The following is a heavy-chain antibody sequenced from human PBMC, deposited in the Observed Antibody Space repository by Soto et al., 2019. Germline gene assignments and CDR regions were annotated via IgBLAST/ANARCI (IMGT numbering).Heavy chain of an antibody. J-gene: IGHJ3*02. V-gene: IGHV4-30-4*01. CDR1: GGSISSGDYY. CDR2: IYYSGST. Sequence: SETLSLTCTVSGGSISSGDYYWSWIRQAPGKGLEWIGYIYYSGSTYYNPSLKSRVTISVDTSKNQFSLKLSSVTAADTAVYYCARDSSSQWFGELLNDAFDIWGQGTMVTVSS. CDR3: ARDSSSQWFGELLNDAFDI. D-gene: IGHD3-10*01.